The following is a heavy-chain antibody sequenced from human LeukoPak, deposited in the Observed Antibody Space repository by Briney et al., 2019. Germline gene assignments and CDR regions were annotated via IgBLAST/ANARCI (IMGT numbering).Heavy chain of an antibody. CDR2: ISYDGSNK. Sequence: GGSLRLSCAASGFTFSSYGMHWVRQAPGKGLEWVAVISYDGSNKYYADSLKSRVTISVDTSKNQFSLKLSSVTAADTAVYYCASLQFAYGMDVWGQGTTVTVSS. D-gene: IGHD4-11*01. CDR1: GFTFSSYG. CDR3: ASLQFAYGMDV. V-gene: IGHV3-30*03. J-gene: IGHJ6*02.